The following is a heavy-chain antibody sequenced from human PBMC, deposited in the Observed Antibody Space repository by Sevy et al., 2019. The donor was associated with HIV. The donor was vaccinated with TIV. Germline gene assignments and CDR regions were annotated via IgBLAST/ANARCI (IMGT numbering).Heavy chain of an antibody. CDR1: GFTFDDYT. D-gene: IGHD5-12*01. V-gene: IGHV3-43*01. CDR3: STDIVVQSGYSYDFSTFNPDLPHNSGADV. CDR2: ISWDGGST. Sequence: GGSLRLSCAASGFTFDDYTMHWVRQAPGKGLEWVSLISWDGGSTYYADSVKGRFTISRDNSKNSLYLQMNSLKSEDTAVYYCSTDIVVQSGYSYDFSTFNPDLPHNSGADVWGQGTTVTVSS. J-gene: IGHJ6*02.